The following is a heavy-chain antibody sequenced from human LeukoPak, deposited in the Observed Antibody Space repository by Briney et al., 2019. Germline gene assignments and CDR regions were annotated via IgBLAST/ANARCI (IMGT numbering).Heavy chain of an antibody. D-gene: IGHD4-23*01. CDR1: GFTFSSYA. CDR3: AKGSYGGNSAFDY. Sequence: SGGSLRLSCAASGFTFSSYAMSWVRQAPGKGLEWVSAISGSGGSTYYADSVKGRFTISRDNSKNTLYLQMNSLRAEDTAVCYCAKGSYGGNSAFDYWGQGTLVTVSS. V-gene: IGHV3-23*01. J-gene: IGHJ4*02. CDR2: ISGSGGST.